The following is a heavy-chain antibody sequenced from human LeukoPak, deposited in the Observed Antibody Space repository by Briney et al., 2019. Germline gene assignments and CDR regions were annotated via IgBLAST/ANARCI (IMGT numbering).Heavy chain of an antibody. Sequence: PGGSLRLSCAASGFTFSSYEMNWVRQAPGQGLEWVAYISSTSNTVHYAGSVKGRFTISRDNAKNSLYLQMNRLRAEDTAVYYCTKETPQMDVWGKGTTVTVSS. V-gene: IGHV3-48*03. J-gene: IGHJ6*04. D-gene: IGHD2-15*01. CDR1: GFTFSSYE. CDR2: ISSTSNTV. CDR3: TKETPQMDV.